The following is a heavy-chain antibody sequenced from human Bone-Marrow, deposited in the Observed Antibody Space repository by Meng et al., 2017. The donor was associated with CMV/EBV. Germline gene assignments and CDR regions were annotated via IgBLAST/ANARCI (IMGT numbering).Heavy chain of an antibody. D-gene: IGHD2-8*01. CDR2: ISYDGSNK. CDR1: GFTFSSYA. J-gene: IGHJ4*02. CDR3: ARDPWCTL. V-gene: IGHV3-30*04. Sequence: GESLKISCAASGFTFSSYAMHWVRQAPGKGLEWVAVISYDGSNKYYADSVKGRFTIFRDNSKNTLYLQMNSLRAEDTAVYYCARDPWCTLWGQGTLVTVSS.